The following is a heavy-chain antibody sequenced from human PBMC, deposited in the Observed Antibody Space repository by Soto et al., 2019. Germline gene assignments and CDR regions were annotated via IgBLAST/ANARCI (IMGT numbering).Heavy chain of an antibody. CDR3: AREIYDSSGYYAPFDY. J-gene: IGHJ4*02. Sequence: PWWSLRISCAASGLTFSSYAMSWVRQAPGKGLEWVSSIGSSSSNIYYADSVKGRFTISRDNAKNSLYLQMNSLRAEDTAVYYCAREIYDSSGYYAPFDYWGQGTLVTVSS. CDR1: GLTFSSYA. V-gene: IGHV3-48*01. D-gene: IGHD3-22*01. CDR2: IGSSSSNI.